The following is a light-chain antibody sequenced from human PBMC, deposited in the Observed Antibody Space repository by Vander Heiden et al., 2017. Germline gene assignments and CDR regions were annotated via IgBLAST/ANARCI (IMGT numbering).Light chain of an antibody. Sequence: QSALTQPASVSGSPGQSIPISCPGTSSDVGAYNYVSWYQQHPGKAPKLMIYDVSNRPSGISNRFSGSKSGNTASLTISGLQAEDEADYYCSSYTSSSTRVFGGGTKLTVL. V-gene: IGLV2-14*03. CDR1: SSDVGAYNY. CDR2: DVS. J-gene: IGLJ2*01. CDR3: SSYTSSSTRV.